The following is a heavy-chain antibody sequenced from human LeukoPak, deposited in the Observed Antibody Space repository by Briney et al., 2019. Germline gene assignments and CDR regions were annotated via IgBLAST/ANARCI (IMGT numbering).Heavy chain of an antibody. CDR2: IYPGDSDT. D-gene: IGHD3-9*01. CDR3: ARGRELPYLFGEVGY. V-gene: IGHV5-51*01. Sequence: GEALKISCKGSGYSFTSYWIDWVRQMPGKGLEWMGIIYPGDSDTRYSPSFQGQVTISADKSISTAYLQWSSLKASDTAMYYCARGRELPYLFGEVGYWGQGTLVTVSS. CDR1: GYSFTSYW. J-gene: IGHJ4*02.